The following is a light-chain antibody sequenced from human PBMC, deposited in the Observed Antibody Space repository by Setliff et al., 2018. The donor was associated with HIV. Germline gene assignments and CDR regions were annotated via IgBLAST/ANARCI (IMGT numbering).Light chain of an antibody. Sequence: QSALTQPASVSGSPGQSITISCTGTSSDVGSYNLVSWYQQRPGKAPKLIMYEVTKWPSGISDRFSGSKSGNAASLTISGLQSDDEGDYYCCSYAGSTTFDVFGSGTKVTVL. CDR1: SSDVGSYNL. CDR3: CSYAGSTTFDV. J-gene: IGLJ1*01. V-gene: IGLV2-23*02. CDR2: EVT.